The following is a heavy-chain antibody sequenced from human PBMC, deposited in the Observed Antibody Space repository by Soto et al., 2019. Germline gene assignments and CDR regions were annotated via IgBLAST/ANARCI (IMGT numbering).Heavy chain of an antibody. J-gene: IGHJ6*02. CDR2: IYYSGST. CDR3: ARSGQWLVGMDV. CDR1: GGSISSSSYY. Sequence: QLQLQESGPGLVKPWETLSLTCTVSGGSISSSSYYWGWIRQPPGKGLEWIGSIYYSGSTYYNPSLKSRVPISVDTSKNQFSLKLSSVTAADTAVYYCARSGQWLVGMDVWGQGTTVTVSS. V-gene: IGHV4-39*01. D-gene: IGHD6-19*01.